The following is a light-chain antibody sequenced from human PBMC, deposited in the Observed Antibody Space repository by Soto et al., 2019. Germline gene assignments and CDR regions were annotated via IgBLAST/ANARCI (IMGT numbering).Light chain of an antibody. CDR1: QSVLNSDGYNR. Sequence: DIVMTQSPLSLPVTPREAASISCRSSQSVLNSDGYNRMDWYLQKPGRSPQLLIYLGSNRASGVPDRFSGSGSGTDFTLTISRVEAEDVGVYYCMQALQTPWTFGQGTKVEIK. V-gene: IGKV2-28*01. J-gene: IGKJ1*01. CDR2: LGS. CDR3: MQALQTPWT.